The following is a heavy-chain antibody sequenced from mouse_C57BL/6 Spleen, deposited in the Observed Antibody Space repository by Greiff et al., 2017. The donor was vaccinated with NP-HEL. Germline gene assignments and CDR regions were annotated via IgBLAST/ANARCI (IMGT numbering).Heavy chain of an antibody. Sequence: DVQLQESGPGMVKPSQSLSLTCTVTGYSITSGYDWHWIRHFPGNKLEWMGYISYSGSTNSNPSLKSRISITHDTSKNHFFLKLNSVTTEDTATYYCARGAGRGLAMDYWGQGTSVTVSS. CDR2: ISYSGST. V-gene: IGHV3-1*01. CDR3: ARGAGRGLAMDY. J-gene: IGHJ4*01. CDR1: GYSITSGYD. D-gene: IGHD3-3*01.